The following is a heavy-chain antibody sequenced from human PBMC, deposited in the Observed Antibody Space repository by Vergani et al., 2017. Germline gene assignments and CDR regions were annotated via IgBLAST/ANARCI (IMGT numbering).Heavy chain of an antibody. CDR2: INNDGHT. J-gene: IGHJ4*02. CDR1: GFNFGEYG. Sequence: VQLVESGGGLVKPGGSLRLSCAASGFNFGEYGVSWIRQPPGKGLEWIGEINNDGHTNYNPSLESRVTVSRDTAKNQFSLNLMSVTAADTAMYYCAVRPRVNLVGGEIVTKRTFDYWSQGSLVTVSS. D-gene: IGHD3-10*01. CDR3: AVRPRVNLVGGEIVTKRTFDY. V-gene: IGHV4-34*08.